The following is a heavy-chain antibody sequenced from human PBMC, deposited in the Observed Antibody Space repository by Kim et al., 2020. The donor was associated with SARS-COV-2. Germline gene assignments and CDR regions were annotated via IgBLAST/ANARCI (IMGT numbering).Heavy chain of an antibody. J-gene: IGHJ4*02. V-gene: IGHV6-1*01. Sequence: SQTLSLTCAISGDSVSGNSAAWNWIRQSPSRGLEWLGRTYYRSKWYHDYAVSVKSRITINPDTSKNQFSLQLNSVTPEDTAVYYCTRDLRHCSGTSGYLDYWGQGTLVTVSS. CDR3: TRDLRHCSGTSGYLDY. CDR1: GDSVSGNSAA. D-gene: IGHD2-2*01. CDR2: TYYRSKWYH.